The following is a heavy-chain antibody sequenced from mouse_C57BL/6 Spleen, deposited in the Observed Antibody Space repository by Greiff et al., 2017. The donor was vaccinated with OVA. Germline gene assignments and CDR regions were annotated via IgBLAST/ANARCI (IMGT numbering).Heavy chain of an antibody. Sequence: VQLQQSGAELVRPGASVTLSCKASGYTFTDYEMHWVKQTPVHGLEWIGAIDPETGGTAYNQKFKGKAILTADKSSSTAYMELRSLTSEDSAVYYCTRRTTTVVALYYYAMDYWGQGTSVTVSS. CDR2: IDPETGGT. CDR3: TRRTTTVVALYYYAMDY. D-gene: IGHD1-1*01. CDR1: GYTFTDYE. J-gene: IGHJ4*01. V-gene: IGHV1-15*01.